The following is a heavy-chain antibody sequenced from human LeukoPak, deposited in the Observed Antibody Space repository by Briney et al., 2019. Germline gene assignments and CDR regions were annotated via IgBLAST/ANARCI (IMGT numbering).Heavy chain of an antibody. CDR2: IYSGGST. J-gene: IGHJ5*02. V-gene: IGHV3-53*04. CDR1: GFTVSSNY. CDR3: ARVVGGPNYGSGNWFDP. Sequence: PGGSLRLSCAASGFTVSSNYMSWVRQAPGKGLEWVSVIYSGGSTYYADSVKGRFTISRHNSKNTLYLQMNSLRADDTAVYYCARVVGGPNYGSGNWFDPWGQGTLVTVSS. D-gene: IGHD3-10*01.